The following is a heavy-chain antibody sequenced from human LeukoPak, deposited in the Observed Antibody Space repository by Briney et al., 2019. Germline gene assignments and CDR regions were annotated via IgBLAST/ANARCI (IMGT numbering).Heavy chain of an antibody. D-gene: IGHD3-16*01. Sequence: GGSLRLSCAASGFTFSSYAMSWVRQAPGKGLQWVANIKQDGSEKLYVDSVKGRFTISRDNAKNSLYLQMNSLRAEDTAVYYCARPRSAGWGNAFDIWGQGTMVTVSS. V-gene: IGHV3-7*01. CDR2: IKQDGSEK. CDR3: ARPRSAGWGNAFDI. CDR1: GFTFSSYA. J-gene: IGHJ3*02.